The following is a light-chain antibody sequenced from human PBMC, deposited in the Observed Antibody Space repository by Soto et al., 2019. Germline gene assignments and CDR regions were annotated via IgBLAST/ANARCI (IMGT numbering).Light chain of an antibody. V-gene: IGLV2-8*01. CDR3: TSYAGSNNWI. CDR2: EVS. J-gene: IGLJ2*01. Sequence: QSVLTQPPSASGSPGQSVTISCTGTSGDVGTYKYVSWYQQHPGQAPKLIIYEVSKRPSGVPDRFSGSKSGNTASLTVSGLQAEDEADYYCTSYAGSNNWIFGGGTKVTVL. CDR1: SGDVGTYKY.